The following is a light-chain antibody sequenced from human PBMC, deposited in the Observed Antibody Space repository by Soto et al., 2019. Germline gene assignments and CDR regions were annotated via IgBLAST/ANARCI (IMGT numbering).Light chain of an antibody. CDR2: SNN. Sequence: QSVLAQPRSVSDSPGQSVAISCIGTSSDVGGYNLVSWYQQVPGKAPKFLISSNNQRPSGVPDRFSGSKSGTSASLAISGLQSEDEADYYCAAWDDTLDVFYVFGSGTKVTVL. J-gene: IGLJ1*01. CDR1: SSDVGGYNL. V-gene: IGLV2-11*01. CDR3: AAWDDTLDVFYV.